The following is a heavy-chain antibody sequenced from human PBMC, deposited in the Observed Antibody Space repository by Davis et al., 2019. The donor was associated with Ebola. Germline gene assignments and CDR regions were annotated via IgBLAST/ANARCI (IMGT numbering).Heavy chain of an antibody. V-gene: IGHV4-34*01. CDR1: ALSFSGYY. CDR2: INHSGST. D-gene: IGHD3-22*01. Sequence: GSLRLSCAVYALSFSGYYWSWIRQPPGKGLEWIGEINHSGSTNYNPSLKSRVTISVDTSKNQFSLKLSSVTAADTAVYYCAGSMIVVAPPDYWGQGTLVTVSS. J-gene: IGHJ4*02. CDR3: AGSMIVVAPPDY.